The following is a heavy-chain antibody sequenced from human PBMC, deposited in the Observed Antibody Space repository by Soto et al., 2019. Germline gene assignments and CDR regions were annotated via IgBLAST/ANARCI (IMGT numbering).Heavy chain of an antibody. CDR2: IYYSGST. V-gene: IGHV4-31*03. CDR3: TTCGGPRPDYYYYMDV. CDR1: GGSISSGGYY. Sequence: SETLSLTCTVSGGSISSGGYYWSWIRQHPGKGLEWIGYIYYSGSTYYNPSLKSRVTISVDTSKNQFSLKLSSVTAEDTAVYFCTTCGGPRPDYYYYMDVWGKGTTVTVSS. J-gene: IGHJ6*03. D-gene: IGHD1-1*01.